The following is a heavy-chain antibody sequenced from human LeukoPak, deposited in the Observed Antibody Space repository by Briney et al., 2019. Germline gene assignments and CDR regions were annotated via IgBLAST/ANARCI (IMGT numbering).Heavy chain of an antibody. Sequence: GGSLRLSCAASGFTFSNAWMSWVRQAPGKGLEWVGRIKSKTDGGTTDYAAPVKGRFTISRDDSKNTLYLQMNSLRAEDTAVYYCAKDRRLRWYDLDAFDIWGQGTMVTVSS. D-gene: IGHD4-23*01. V-gene: IGHV3-15*01. J-gene: IGHJ3*02. CDR2: IKSKTDGGTT. CDR3: AKDRRLRWYDLDAFDI. CDR1: GFTFSNAW.